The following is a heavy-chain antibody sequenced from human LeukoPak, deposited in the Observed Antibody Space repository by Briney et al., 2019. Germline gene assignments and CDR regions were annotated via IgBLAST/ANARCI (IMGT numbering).Heavy chain of an antibody. CDR3: ARVYSEGDFDY. Sequence: SETLSLTCTVSGGSISSGSYYWGWIRQPPGKGLEWIGSIYYSGSTYYNPSLKSRVTISVDTSKNQFSLKLSSVTAADTAVYYCARVYSEGDFDYWGQGTLVTVSS. CDR2: IYYSGST. J-gene: IGHJ4*02. CDR1: GGSISSGSYY. V-gene: IGHV4-39*07. D-gene: IGHD6-13*01.